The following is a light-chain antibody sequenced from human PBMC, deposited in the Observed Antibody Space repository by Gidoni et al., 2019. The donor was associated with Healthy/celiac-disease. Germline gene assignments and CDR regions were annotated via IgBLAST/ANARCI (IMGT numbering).Light chain of an antibody. CDR1: QSVLYSSNNKNY. Sequence: CKSSQSVLYSSNNKNYLAWYQQKPGQPPKLLIYWASTRESGVPDRFSGSGSGTDFTLTISSLQAEDVAVYYCQQYYSTPLTFGGGTKVEIK. CDR2: WAS. J-gene: IGKJ4*01. CDR3: QQYYSTPLT. V-gene: IGKV4-1*01.